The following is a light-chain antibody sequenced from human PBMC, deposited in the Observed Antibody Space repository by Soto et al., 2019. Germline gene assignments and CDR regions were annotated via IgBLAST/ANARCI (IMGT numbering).Light chain of an antibody. CDR3: SSYTSCSTLYV. J-gene: IGLJ1*01. CDR1: SSDVGGYNY. CDR2: EVS. V-gene: IGLV2-14*01. Sequence: SALTQPASVSGSPGQSMTISCTGTSSDVGGYNYVSWYQQHPDKAPKLMIYEVSNRPSGVSNRFSGSKSGNTASLTISGLQAEDEADYYCSSYTSCSTLYVFGTGTKVTVL.